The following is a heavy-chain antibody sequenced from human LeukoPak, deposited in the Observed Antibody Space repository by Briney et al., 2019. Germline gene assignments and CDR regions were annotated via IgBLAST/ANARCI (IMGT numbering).Heavy chain of an antibody. CDR2: ISAYNGNT. V-gene: IGHV1-18*01. J-gene: IGHJ3*02. CDR1: GYTFTSYG. D-gene: IGHD3-22*01. Sequence: ASVKVSCKASGYTFTSYGIIWVRQAPGQGLEWMGWISAYNGNTNYAQKLQGRVTMTTDTSTSTAYMELRSLRSDDTAVYYCASGNYYDSLSAFDIWGQGTMVTVSS. CDR3: ASGNYYDSLSAFDI.